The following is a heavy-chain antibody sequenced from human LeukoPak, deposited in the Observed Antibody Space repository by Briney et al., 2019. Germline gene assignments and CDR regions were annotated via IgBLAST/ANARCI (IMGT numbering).Heavy chain of an antibody. CDR2: IYYSGST. CDR1: GGSISSYY. D-gene: IGHD2-2*01. Sequence: SETLSLTCTVSGGSISSYYWSWIRQPPGKGLEWIGYIYYSGSTNYNPSLKSRVTTSVDTSKNQFSLKLCSVTAADTAVYYCARVGCSSTSCSNNWFDPWGQGTLVTVSS. V-gene: IGHV4-59*01. CDR3: ARVGCSSTSCSNNWFDP. J-gene: IGHJ5*02.